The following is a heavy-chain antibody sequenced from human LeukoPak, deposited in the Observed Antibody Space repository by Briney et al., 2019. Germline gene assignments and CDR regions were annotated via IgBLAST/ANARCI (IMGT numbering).Heavy chain of an antibody. CDR2: IYWDDDK. Sequence: SGPTLVKPTQTLTLTCTFSGFSLSTSGVGVGWIRQPPGKALEWLALIYWDDDKRYSPSLKSRLTITTDTSTNQVVLTLTNMDPVDTATYYCARYSNWFDPWGQGTLVTVSS. CDR1: GFSLSTSGVG. CDR3: ARYSNWFDP. D-gene: IGHD2-15*01. J-gene: IGHJ5*02. V-gene: IGHV2-5*02.